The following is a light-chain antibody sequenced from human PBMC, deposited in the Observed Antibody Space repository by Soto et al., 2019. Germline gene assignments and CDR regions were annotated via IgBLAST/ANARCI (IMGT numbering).Light chain of an antibody. J-gene: IGKJ2*01. CDR3: QQYDNWPHT. CDR2: GAS. V-gene: IGKV3-15*01. Sequence: EMVMTQSPATLSVSPGEIATLSCRASQNLSRNLAWYQQQPGQVPRLLIYGASTRATGIPARFSGSGSGTDFTLTISSLQSEDFAVYYCQQYDNWPHTFGQGTKLEIK. CDR1: QNLSRN.